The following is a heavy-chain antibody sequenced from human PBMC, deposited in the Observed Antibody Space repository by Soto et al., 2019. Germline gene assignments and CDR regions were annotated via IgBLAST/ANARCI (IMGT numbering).Heavy chain of an antibody. CDR1: GGSISSNNNY. Sequence: SETLSLTCTVSGGSISSNNNYWDWIRQPPGKGLEWIGSIYYGGSTYYNPSLKSRVTISVDTSKNQFSLVLTSVTAADTAVYYCASPREDYDFWSGYYFDYWGQGTLVTVSS. CDR3: ASPREDYDFWSGYYFDY. J-gene: IGHJ4*02. CDR2: IYYGGST. V-gene: IGHV4-39*01. D-gene: IGHD3-3*01.